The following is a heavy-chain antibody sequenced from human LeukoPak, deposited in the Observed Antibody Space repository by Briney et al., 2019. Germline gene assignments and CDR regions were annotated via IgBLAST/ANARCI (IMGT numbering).Heavy chain of an antibody. D-gene: IGHD2-15*01. CDR2: INHSGST. J-gene: IGHJ5*02. Sequence: SETLSLTCAVYGGSFSGYYWSWIRQPPGKGLEWIGEINHSGSTNYNPSLKSRVTISVDTSKNQFSLKLSSVTAADTAVYYCARDGDIVVVVADNWFDPWGQGTLVTVSS. CDR3: ARDGDIVVVVADNWFDP. V-gene: IGHV4-34*01. CDR1: GGSFSGYY.